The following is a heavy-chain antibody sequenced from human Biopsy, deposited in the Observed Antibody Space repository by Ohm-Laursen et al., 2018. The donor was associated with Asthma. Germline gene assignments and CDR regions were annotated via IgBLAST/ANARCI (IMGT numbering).Heavy chain of an antibody. V-gene: IGHV3-30*01. CDR1: GFSFSNFA. J-gene: IGHJ3*02. D-gene: IGHD1-1*01. CDR3: VRDGTDDAFDI. Sequence: SLRLSCSASGFSFSNFAIHWVRQAPGKGLEWMGVISKDASTQDHADSVKGRFTMARDNSKNTLDLQMNSLREEDTAVYYCVRDGTDDAFDIWGQGTVVSVSS. CDR2: ISKDASTQ.